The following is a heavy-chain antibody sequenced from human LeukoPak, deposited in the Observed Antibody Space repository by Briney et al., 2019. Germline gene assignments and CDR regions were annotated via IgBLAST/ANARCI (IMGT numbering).Heavy chain of an antibody. D-gene: IGHD6-13*01. J-gene: IGHJ4*02. CDR2: IKQDGSEK. CDR1: GFTFGSYW. Sequence: PGGSLRLSCAASGFTFGSYWMSWVRQAPGKGLEWVANIKQDGSEKYYVDSVKGRFTISRDNAKNSLYLQMNSLRAEDTAAYYCARDMAAAGTDYWGQGTLVTVSS. CDR3: ARDMAAAGTDY. V-gene: IGHV3-7*01.